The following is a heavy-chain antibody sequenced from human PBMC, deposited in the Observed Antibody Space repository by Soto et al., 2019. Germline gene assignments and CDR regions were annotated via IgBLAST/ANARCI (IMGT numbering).Heavy chain of an antibody. J-gene: IGHJ1*01. CDR2: TYYSGST. V-gene: IGHV4-59*01. Sequence: SETLSLTCTVSGDSIRFYYWSWIRQSPGKGLEWIGYTYYSGSTNYNPSLKSRVTISVNTSKTHFSLKLSSLTAADTAVYYCARDSGITGTFQRWGQGILVTVSS. CDR1: GDSIRFYY. D-gene: IGHD1-20*01. CDR3: ARDSGITGTFQR.